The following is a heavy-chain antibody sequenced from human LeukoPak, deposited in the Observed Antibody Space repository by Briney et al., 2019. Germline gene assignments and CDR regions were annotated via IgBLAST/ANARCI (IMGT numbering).Heavy chain of an antibody. J-gene: IGHJ4*02. D-gene: IGHD3-3*02. CDR1: GFTFSSYS. Sequence: GGSLRLSCAASGFTFSSYSMNWVRQAPGEGLEWVSSISSSSSYIYYADSVKGRFTISRDNAKNSLYLQMNSLRAEDTAVYYCAREPHFWSGYSPVDYWGQGTLVTVSS. CDR3: AREPHFWSGYSPVDY. CDR2: ISSSSSYI. V-gene: IGHV3-21*01.